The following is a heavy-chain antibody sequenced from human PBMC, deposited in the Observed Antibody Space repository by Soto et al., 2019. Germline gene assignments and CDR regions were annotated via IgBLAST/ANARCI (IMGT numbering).Heavy chain of an antibody. CDR2: ISYDGRNK. J-gene: IGHJ4*02. V-gene: IGHV3-30*18. D-gene: IGHD1-1*01. CDR1: GFTFSSYG. CDR3: AEDRHDWSRIGYVDY. Sequence: QVQLQESGGGVVQPGRSLRLSCTASGFTFSSYGMHWVRQAPGKGLEWVAVISYDGRNKFYADSVKGRFTISRENSNNALDLHTKSLRVENSALYYSAEDRHDWSRIGYVDYWGQGTL.